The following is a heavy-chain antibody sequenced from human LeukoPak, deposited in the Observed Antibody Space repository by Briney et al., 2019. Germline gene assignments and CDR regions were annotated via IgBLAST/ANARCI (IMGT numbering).Heavy chain of an antibody. CDR3: VRGEYSYGPLDYYYYMDV. CDR2: ISSSSSYI. D-gene: IGHD5-18*01. Sequence: GGSLRLSCAASGFTFSDYTMNWVRQAPGKGLEWVSSISSSSSYIYYADSVKGRFTICRDYAKNSLSLQMKSLRAEDTAVYYCVRGEYSYGPLDYYYYMDVWGKGTTVTVSS. CDR1: GFTFSDYT. J-gene: IGHJ6*03. V-gene: IGHV3-21*01.